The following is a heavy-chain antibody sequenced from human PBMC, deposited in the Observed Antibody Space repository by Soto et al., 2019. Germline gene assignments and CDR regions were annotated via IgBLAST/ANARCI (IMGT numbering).Heavy chain of an antibody. CDR2: ISSSSSYI. CDR3: ARGDILTGYFYYFDY. CDR1: GFTFSSYS. Sequence: GGSLRLSCAASGFTFSSYSMNWVRQAPGKGLEWVSSISSSSSYIYYADSVKGRFTISRDNAKNSLYLQMNSLRAEDTAVFYCARGDILTGYFYYFDYWGQGTLVTVS. J-gene: IGHJ4*02. V-gene: IGHV3-21*01. D-gene: IGHD3-9*01.